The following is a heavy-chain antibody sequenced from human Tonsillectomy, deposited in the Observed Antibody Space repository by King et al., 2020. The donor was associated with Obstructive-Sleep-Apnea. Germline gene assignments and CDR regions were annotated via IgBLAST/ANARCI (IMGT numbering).Heavy chain of an antibody. J-gene: IGHJ3*02. V-gene: IGHV3-30*18. CDR3: AKDLRAMVIRSAFDI. CDR2: ISYDGSNK. D-gene: IGHD5-18*01. Sequence: VQLVESGGGVVQPGRSLRLSCAASGFTFSSYGMHWVRQAPGKGLEWVAVISYDGSNKYYADSVKGRFTISRDNSKNTLYLQMNSLRAEDTAVYYCAKDLRAMVIRSAFDIWGQGTMVTVSS. CDR1: GFTFSSYG.